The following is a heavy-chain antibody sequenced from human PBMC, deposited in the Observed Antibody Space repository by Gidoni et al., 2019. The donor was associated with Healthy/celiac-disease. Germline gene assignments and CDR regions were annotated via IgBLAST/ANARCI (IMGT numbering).Heavy chain of an antibody. CDR2: IYYSVST. V-gene: IGHV4-59*08. Sequence: QVQLQESGPGLVKPSETLSLTCTVSGGSLSHYSWSWIRQPPGKGLEWIGYIYYSVSTNYNPSLKSRVTISVDTSKNQFSLKLSSVTAADTAVYYCARSYYYDSSGYSGRYFDYWGQGTLVTVSS. J-gene: IGHJ4*02. CDR3: ARSYYYDSSGYSGRYFDY. CDR1: GGSLSHYS. D-gene: IGHD3-22*01.